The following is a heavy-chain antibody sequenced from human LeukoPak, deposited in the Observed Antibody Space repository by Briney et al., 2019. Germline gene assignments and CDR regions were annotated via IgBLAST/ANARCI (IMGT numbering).Heavy chain of an antibody. CDR1: GFTFSSYA. V-gene: IGHV3-30-3*01. CDR2: ISXDXSNK. Sequence: GGSLRLSCAASGFTFSSYAMHWVRQAPGKGLEWVAVISXDXSNKYYADSXKGRFTISRDNSKNTLYLQMSSLRVEDTAVYYXXXXXXXXXCSGAXNXXFEYWGQGTLVTVSS. CDR3: XXXXXXXXCSGAXNXXFEY. D-gene: IGHD2-15*01. J-gene: IGHJ4*02.